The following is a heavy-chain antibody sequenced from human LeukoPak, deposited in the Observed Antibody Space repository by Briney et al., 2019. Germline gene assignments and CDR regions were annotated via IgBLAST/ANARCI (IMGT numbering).Heavy chain of an antibody. CDR1: GFTFRSYA. CDR3: AKEAGNGWSYFDY. V-gene: IGHV3-23*01. CDR2: ISGGGGST. Sequence: GGSLRLFCAASGFTFRSYAMSWVRQAPGKGLEWVSAISGGGGSTYYGDSVKGRFTISRDNSKNTLFLQMNSLRVEDTAVYHCAKEAGNGWSYFDYWGQGTLVTVSS. D-gene: IGHD6-19*01. J-gene: IGHJ4*02.